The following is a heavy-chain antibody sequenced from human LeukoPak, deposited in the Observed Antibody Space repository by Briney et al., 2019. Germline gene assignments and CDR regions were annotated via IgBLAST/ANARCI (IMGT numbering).Heavy chain of an antibody. CDR3: ARDRSGTVGYYYYYYMDV. Sequence: SGGSLRLSCAASGFTFSSYSMNWVRQAPGKGLEWVSSISSSSSYIYYADSVKGRFTISRDNAKNSLYLQMNSLRVEDTAVYYCARDRSGTVGYYYYYYMDVWGKGTTVTVSS. J-gene: IGHJ6*03. CDR1: GFTFSSYS. D-gene: IGHD1-7*01. V-gene: IGHV3-21*01. CDR2: ISSSSSYI.